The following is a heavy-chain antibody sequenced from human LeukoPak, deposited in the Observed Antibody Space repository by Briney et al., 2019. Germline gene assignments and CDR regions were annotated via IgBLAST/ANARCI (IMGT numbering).Heavy chain of an antibody. CDR2: IIPILGIA. Sequence: SVKVSCKASGGTFSSYAISWVRQAPGQGLEWMGRIIPILGIANYAQKFQGRVTITADKSTSTAYMELSSLRSEDTAVYYCARGRYDFWSGYFPFDPWGQGTLVTVSS. CDR1: GGTFSSYA. J-gene: IGHJ5*02. D-gene: IGHD3-3*01. V-gene: IGHV1-69*04. CDR3: ARGRYDFWSGYFPFDP.